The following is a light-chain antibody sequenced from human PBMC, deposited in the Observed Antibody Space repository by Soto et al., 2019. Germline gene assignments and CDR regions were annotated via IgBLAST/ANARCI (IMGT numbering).Light chain of an antibody. CDR1: QTISSW. J-gene: IGKJ1*01. V-gene: IGKV1-5*01. CDR3: HQYNSYPRT. Sequence: DIQMTQSPSSLSASVGDRFTITCRASQTISSWLAWYQQKPGKAPELLIYDASSLNRGVPSRFSGSGSGTDFTLTISRLQPDDFATYYCHQYNSYPRTFGHGTKVDIK. CDR2: DAS.